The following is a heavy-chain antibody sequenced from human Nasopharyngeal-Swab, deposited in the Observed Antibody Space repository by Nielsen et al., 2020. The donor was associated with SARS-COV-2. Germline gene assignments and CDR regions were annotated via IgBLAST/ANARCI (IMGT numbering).Heavy chain of an antibody. J-gene: IGHJ3*01. CDR1: GFIVSNNY. V-gene: IGHV3-53*04. CDR2: IYSAGNT. CDR3: ARGGYCSSSSCYNAFDV. Sequence: GESLKISYAASGFIVSNNYMSWVRQAPGKGLEWVSVIYSAGNTYDADSVKGRFTSSRHSSENSLYLQMNSLRADDTALYNCARGGYCSSSSCYNAFDVWGEGTMVLVSS. D-gene: IGHD2-2*03.